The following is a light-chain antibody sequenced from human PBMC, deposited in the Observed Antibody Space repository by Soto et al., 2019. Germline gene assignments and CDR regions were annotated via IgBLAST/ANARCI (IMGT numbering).Light chain of an antibody. CDR1: SCDVGTYNL. CDR2: EGD. CDR3: CSYAPGSALV. Sequence: QSVLTQPASVSGSPGQSVTVSCTGTSCDVGTYNLVSWYQQHPGKAPKLMIYEGDKRPSGVSNRFAGSKSGNTASLTISGLQAEDEADYYCCSYAPGSALVFGGGTKLTVL. J-gene: IGLJ2*01. V-gene: IGLV2-23*01.